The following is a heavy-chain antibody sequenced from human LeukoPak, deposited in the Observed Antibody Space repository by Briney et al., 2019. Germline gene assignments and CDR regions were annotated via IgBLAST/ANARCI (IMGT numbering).Heavy chain of an antibody. CDR2: ISGSGGST. V-gene: IGHV3-23*01. D-gene: IGHD3-22*01. J-gene: IGHJ4*02. CDR1: GFTFSSYA. Sequence: GGSLRLSCAASGFTFSSYAMSWVRLAPGKGLEWVSAISGSGGSTYYADSVKGRFTISRDNYKNTLYLQMNSLRAEDTAVYYCAKDLERGVIVVALDYWGQGTLVTVSS. CDR3: AKDLERGVIVVALDY.